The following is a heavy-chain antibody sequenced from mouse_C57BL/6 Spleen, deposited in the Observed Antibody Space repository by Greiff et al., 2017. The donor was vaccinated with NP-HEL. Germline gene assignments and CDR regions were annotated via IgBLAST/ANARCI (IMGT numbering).Heavy chain of an antibody. D-gene: IGHD3-2*02. CDR2: IHPNSGST. J-gene: IGHJ2*01. CDR3: ESSSGYGYYFDY. CDR1: GYTFTSYW. V-gene: IGHV1-64*01. Sequence: VQLQQSGAELVKPGASVKLSCKASGYTFTSYWMHWVKQRPGQGLEWIGMIHPNSGSTNYNEKFKSKATLTVDKSSSTAYMQLSSLTSEDSAVYYWESSSGYGYYFDYWGQGTTLTVSS.